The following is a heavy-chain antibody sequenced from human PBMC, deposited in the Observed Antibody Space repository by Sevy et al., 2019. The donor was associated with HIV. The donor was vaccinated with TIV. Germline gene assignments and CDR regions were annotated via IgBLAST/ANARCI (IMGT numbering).Heavy chain of an antibody. CDR2: IKQDAGQK. CDR3: ARDDGNYYFHY. J-gene: IGHJ4*02. CDR1: GFTFSKYW. D-gene: IGHD1-7*01. V-gene: IGHV3-7*01. Sequence: GGSLRLSCAASGFTFSKYWMGWVRQAPGKGLEWVANIKQDAGQKYYVDSVKGRFTISRDNAKNSLYLQMNSLRAEATAVYFCARDDGNYYFHYWGQGTLVTVSS.